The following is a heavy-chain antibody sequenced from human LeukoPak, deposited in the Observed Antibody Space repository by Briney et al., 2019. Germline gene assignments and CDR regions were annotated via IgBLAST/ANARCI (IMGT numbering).Heavy chain of an antibody. J-gene: IGHJ1*01. Sequence: SQTLSLTCAISGDSVSSNSATWKWIRESTSRGLEWLGRTYYRSKWYKYYAVSVKGRITINPDTSKNQFSLQLNSVTPEDTAVYYCARGPSYFQHWGQGTLVNVSS. CDR3: ARGPSYFQH. CDR1: GDSVSSNSAT. V-gene: IGHV6-1*01. CDR2: TYYRSKWYK.